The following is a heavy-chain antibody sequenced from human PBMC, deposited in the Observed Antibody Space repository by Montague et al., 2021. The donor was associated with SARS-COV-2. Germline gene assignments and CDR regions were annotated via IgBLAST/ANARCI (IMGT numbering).Heavy chain of an antibody. Sequence: SLRLSCAASGFGFSRYWMTWVRQAPGKGLEWMANINQDGGEKYYVDSVKGRFTVSRDNAKNSLYLQLNSLRDEDTAVYYCATFKYCTTSTCAGEPYYYYYSGMDVWGQGTTVTVSS. V-gene: IGHV3-7*01. CDR2: INQDGGEK. CDR1: GFGFSRYW. CDR3: ATFKYCTTSTCAGEPYYYYYSGMDV. J-gene: IGHJ6*02. D-gene: IGHD2-8*01.